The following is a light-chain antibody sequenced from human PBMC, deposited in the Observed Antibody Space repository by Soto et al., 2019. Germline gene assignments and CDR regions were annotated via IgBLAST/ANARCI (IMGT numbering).Light chain of an antibody. Sequence: LTQPASVSGSPGQSITISCTGTSSDVGGYNYVSWYQQHPGKAPKLMIYDVSNRPSGISNRFSGSKSGNTASLTISGLQAEDEADYYCSSYTGSSTYVFGTGTKVTVL. V-gene: IGLV2-14*01. J-gene: IGLJ1*01. CDR1: SSDVGGYNY. CDR3: SSYTGSSTYV. CDR2: DVS.